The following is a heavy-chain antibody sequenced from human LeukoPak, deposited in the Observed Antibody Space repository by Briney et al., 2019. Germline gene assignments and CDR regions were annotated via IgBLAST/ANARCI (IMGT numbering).Heavy chain of an antibody. Sequence: GASVKVSCKASGYTFTSYGISWVRQAPGQGLEWMGWISAYNGNTNYAQKLQGRVTMTTDTSTSTAYMGLRGLRSDDTAVYYCARDPAVGDIVVVPAAKSYYYYYGMDVWGQGTTVTVSS. J-gene: IGHJ6*02. CDR3: ARDPAVGDIVVVPAAKSYYYYYGMDV. V-gene: IGHV1-18*01. CDR2: ISAYNGNT. CDR1: GYTFTSYG. D-gene: IGHD2-2*01.